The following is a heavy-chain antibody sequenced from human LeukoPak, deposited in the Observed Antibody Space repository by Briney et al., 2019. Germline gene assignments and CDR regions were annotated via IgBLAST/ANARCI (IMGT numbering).Heavy chain of an antibody. D-gene: IGHD3-22*01. CDR2: IIPIFGTA. CDR1: GGTFSSYA. V-gene: IGHV1-69*13. Sequence: ASVKVSCKASGGTFSSYAISWVRQAPGQGLEWMEGIIPIFGTANYAQKFQGRVTITADESTSTAYMELSSLRSEDTAVYYCARAYYYDSSGYYQPPDYWGQGTLVTVSS. CDR3: ARAYYYDSSGYYQPPDY. J-gene: IGHJ4*02.